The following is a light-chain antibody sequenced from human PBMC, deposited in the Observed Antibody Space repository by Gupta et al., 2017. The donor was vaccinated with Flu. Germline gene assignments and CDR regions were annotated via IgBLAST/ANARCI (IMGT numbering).Light chain of an antibody. CDR3: CSYAKTSLLV. Sequence: QSALTQPASVSGSPGQSISISCTGSNSDLGSSNLVSWYQQHPGEAPRVIMYEVNKRPSGVSDRFSGSKFGHTASLTISGLQAEDEAYYYCCSYAKTSLLVFGGGTKVTV. V-gene: IGLV2-23*02. J-gene: IGLJ2*01. CDR1: NSDLGSSNL. CDR2: EVN.